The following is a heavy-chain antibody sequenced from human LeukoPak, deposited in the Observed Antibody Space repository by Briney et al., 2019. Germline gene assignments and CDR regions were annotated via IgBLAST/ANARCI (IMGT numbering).Heavy chain of an antibody. CDR3: ARVITMVRGVRSYYFDY. Sequence: SVKVSCKASGGTFISYAISWVGQAPGQGLEWMGGIIPIFGTANYAQKFQGRVTITADESTSTAYMELSSLRSEDTAVYYCARVITMVRGVRSYYFDYWGQGTLVTVSS. CDR1: GGTFISYA. J-gene: IGHJ4*02. V-gene: IGHV1-69*13. CDR2: IIPIFGTA. D-gene: IGHD3-10*01.